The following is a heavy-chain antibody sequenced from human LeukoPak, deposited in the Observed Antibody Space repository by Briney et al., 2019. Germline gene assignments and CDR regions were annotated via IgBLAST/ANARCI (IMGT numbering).Heavy chain of an antibody. CDR1: GFTFSSYE. Sequence: GGSLRLSCAASGFTFSSYEMNWVRQAPGKGLEWVSYISSSGSTIYYADSVKGRFTISRDNAKNSLYLQMNSLRAEDTAVYYCAREGTYYYDSSGYYGSLFDYWGQGTLVTVSS. CDR3: AREGTYYYDSSGYYGSLFDY. D-gene: IGHD3-22*01. V-gene: IGHV3-48*03. J-gene: IGHJ4*02. CDR2: ISSSGSTI.